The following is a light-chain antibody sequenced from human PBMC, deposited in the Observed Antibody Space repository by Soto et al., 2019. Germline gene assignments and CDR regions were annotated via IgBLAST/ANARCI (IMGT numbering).Light chain of an antibody. V-gene: IGKV1-39*01. CDR1: QSISSY. Sequence: DIQLTQSPSSLSASVGDRDTITCRASQSISSYLNWYQQKPGKAPKLLIYAASSLQSGVPSRFSSSGSRTDFARTISSLQPEDLATYYCQQIYSTPQYTFRQGHKLEIK. CDR2: AAS. CDR3: QQIYSTPQYT. J-gene: IGKJ2*01.